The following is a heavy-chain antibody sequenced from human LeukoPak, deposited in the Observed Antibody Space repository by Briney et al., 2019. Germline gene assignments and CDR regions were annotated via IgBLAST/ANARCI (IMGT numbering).Heavy chain of an antibody. D-gene: IGHD1-26*01. CDR1: GFTFSSYA. J-gene: IGHJ4*02. CDR3: AKDRLGAMMYFDF. V-gene: IGHV3-23*01. CDR2: ISGSGGST. Sequence: GGSLRLSCAASGFTFSSYAMSWLRQAPGKGLEWVSAISGSGGSTYYADSVKGRVTIYRDNSKNTLYLQVNSLRVEDTAVYYCAKDRLGAMMYFDFWGPGTLVTVSS.